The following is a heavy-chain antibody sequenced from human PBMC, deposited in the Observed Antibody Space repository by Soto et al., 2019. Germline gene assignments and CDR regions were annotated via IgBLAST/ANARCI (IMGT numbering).Heavy chain of an antibody. CDR2: IWYDGSNK. J-gene: IGHJ6*02. D-gene: IGHD3-3*01. CDR3: ARDKDYDFWSGYRTHMDV. Sequence: GGSLRLSCAASGFTFSSYGMHWVRQAPGKGLEWVAVIWYDGSNKYYADSVKGRFTISRDNSKNTLYLQMNSLRAEDTAVYYCARDKDYDFWSGYRTHMDVWGQGTTVTVSS. V-gene: IGHV3-33*01. CDR1: GFTFSSYG.